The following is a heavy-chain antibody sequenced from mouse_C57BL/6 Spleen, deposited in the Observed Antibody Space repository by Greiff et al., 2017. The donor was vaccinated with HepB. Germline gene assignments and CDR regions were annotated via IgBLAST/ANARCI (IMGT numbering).Heavy chain of an antibody. D-gene: IGHD1-2*01. Sequence: VQLQQPGAELVRPGSSVKLSCKASGYTFTSYWMHWVKQRPIQGLEWIGNIDPSDSETHYNQKFKDKATLTVDKSSSTAYMQLSSLTSEDSAVYYCARSVDYYGGFAYWGQGTLVTVSA. CDR3: ARSVDYYGGFAY. CDR2: IDPSDSET. J-gene: IGHJ3*01. V-gene: IGHV1-52*01. CDR1: GYTFTSYW.